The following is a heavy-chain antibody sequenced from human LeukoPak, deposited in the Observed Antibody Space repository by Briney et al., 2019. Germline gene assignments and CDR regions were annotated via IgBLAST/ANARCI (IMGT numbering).Heavy chain of an antibody. CDR1: GFTFSSNA. Sequence: GGSLRLSCAASGFTFSSNAMSWVRQAPGKGLEWVSGIGDTGTNTFYADSVKGRFTISRDNSKSTAYLQMNSLRAEDTAIYYCVKDPGGGYCSGGSCSYWGQGTLVTVSS. D-gene: IGHD2-15*01. V-gene: IGHV3-23*01. CDR3: VKDPGGGYCSGGSCSY. J-gene: IGHJ4*02. CDR2: IGDTGTNT.